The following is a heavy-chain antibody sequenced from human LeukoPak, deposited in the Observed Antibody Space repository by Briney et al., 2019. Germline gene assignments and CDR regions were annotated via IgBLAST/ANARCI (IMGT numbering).Heavy chain of an antibody. V-gene: IGHV4-39*01. D-gene: IGHD4-23*01. J-gene: IGHJ4*02. CDR3: ASHSLRLRWPTDLGY. CDR1: GGSISTNGDY. CDR2: ISYIGST. Sequence: SETLPLTCTVSGGSISTNGDYWGWIRQPPGKGLEWIGSISYIGSTHYNPSLKSRVIISVDTSRNQFSLKLSSVTAADTAVYYCASHSLRLRWPTDLGYWGQGTLVTVSS.